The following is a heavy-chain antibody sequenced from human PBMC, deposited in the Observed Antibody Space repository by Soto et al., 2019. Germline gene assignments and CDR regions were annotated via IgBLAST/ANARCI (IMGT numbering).Heavy chain of an antibody. D-gene: IGHD6-19*01. CDR1: GFTFSSYA. J-gene: IGHJ5*02. V-gene: IGHV3-23*01. CDR2: ISGSGGST. CDR3: AKAPHRGIAVVVTGWFDP. Sequence: PGGSLRLSCAASGFTFSSYAMSWVRQAPGKGLEWVSAISGSGGSTYYADSVKGRFTISRDNSKNTLYLQMNSLRAEDTAVYYCAKAPHRGIAVVVTGWFDPWGQGTLVTVSS.